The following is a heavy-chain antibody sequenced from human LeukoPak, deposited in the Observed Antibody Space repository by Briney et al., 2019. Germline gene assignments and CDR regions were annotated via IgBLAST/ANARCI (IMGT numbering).Heavy chain of an antibody. Sequence: GGSVEVSCQASRGTLHSYAFSWGGQAPGQGAEGVGRIIPILGIANYAQKFQGGVTITADKSTSTAYMELSSLRSEDTSVYYCARVGPYSSSWFFDYWGQGTLVTVSS. CDR3: ARVGPYSSSWFFDY. J-gene: IGHJ4*02. V-gene: IGHV1-69*04. CDR1: RGTLHSYA. D-gene: IGHD6-13*01. CDR2: IIPILGIA.